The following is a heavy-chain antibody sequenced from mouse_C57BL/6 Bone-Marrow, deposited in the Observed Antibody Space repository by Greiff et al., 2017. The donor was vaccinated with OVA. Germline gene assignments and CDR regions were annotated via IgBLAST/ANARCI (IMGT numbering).Heavy chain of an antibody. V-gene: IGHV1-81*01. J-gene: IGHJ2*01. CDR3: SDSSGSHFDY. Sequence: VQLQQSGAELARPGASVKLSCKASGYTFTSYGISWVKQRPGQGLEWIGEIYPRSGNTYYNEKFKGKATLTADKSSSTAYLELRSLTSEDSAVYFSSDSSGSHFDYWGQGTTLTVSS. CDR2: IYPRSGNT. D-gene: IGHD3-2*02. CDR1: GYTFTSYG.